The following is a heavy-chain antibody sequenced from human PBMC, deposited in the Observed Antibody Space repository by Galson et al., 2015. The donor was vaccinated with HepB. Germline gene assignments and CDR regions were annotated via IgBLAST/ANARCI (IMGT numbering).Heavy chain of an antibody. CDR2: IYPGDSDT. V-gene: IGHV5-51*01. J-gene: IGHJ4*02. CDR1: GYSFTSYW. Sequence: QSGAEVKKPGESLKISCKGSGYSFTSYWIGWVRQMPGKGLEWMGIIYPGDSDTRYSPSFQSQVTISADKSISTAYLQWSSLKASDTAMYYCARLTTGYSGSWYFDYWGQGTLVTVSS. D-gene: IGHD6-13*01. CDR3: ARLTTGYSGSWYFDY.